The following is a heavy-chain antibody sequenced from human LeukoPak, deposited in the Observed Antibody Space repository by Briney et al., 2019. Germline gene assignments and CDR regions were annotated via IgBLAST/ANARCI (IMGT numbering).Heavy chain of an antibody. CDR2: ISYDGRNK. Sequence: GGSLRLSCAASGFAFSSYGMHWVRQAPGKGLEWVAVISYDGRNKYYADSVKGRFTISRDNSKNTLYLQMNSLRAEDTAVYYCAKVSRYGDDGEYFQHWGQGTLVTVSS. D-gene: IGHD4-17*01. CDR1: GFAFSSYG. J-gene: IGHJ1*01. V-gene: IGHV3-30*18. CDR3: AKVSRYGDDGEYFQH.